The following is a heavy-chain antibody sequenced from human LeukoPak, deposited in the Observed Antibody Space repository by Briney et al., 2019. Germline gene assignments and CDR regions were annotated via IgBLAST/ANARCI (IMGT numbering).Heavy chain of an antibody. D-gene: IGHD3-10*01. Sequence: GGSLRLSCAVSGFTFSSNWMSWVRQAPGKGLEWVANIKQDGSGKYYVDSMKGRFTISRDNAKNSLYLQMNSLRAEDTAVYYCARGYYGSGSYYFDYWGQGTLVTVSS. CDR3: ARGYYGSGSYYFDY. CDR1: GFTFSSNW. CDR2: IKQDGSGK. J-gene: IGHJ4*02. V-gene: IGHV3-7*01.